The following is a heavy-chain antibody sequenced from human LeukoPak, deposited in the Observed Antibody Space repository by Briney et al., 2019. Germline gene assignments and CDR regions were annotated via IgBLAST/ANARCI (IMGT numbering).Heavy chain of an antibody. J-gene: IGHJ4*02. V-gene: IGHV4-34*01. CDR2: INHSGST. CDR3: ARVKAIPSTYYYDSSGYRYYFDY. CDR1: GGSFSGYY. Sequence: KPSETLSLTCAVYGGSFSGYYWSWIRQPPGKGLEWIGEINHSGSTNYNPSLKSRVTISVDTSKNQFSLKLSSVTAADTAAYYCARVKAIPSTYYYDSSGYRYYFDYWGQGTLVTVSS. D-gene: IGHD3-22*01.